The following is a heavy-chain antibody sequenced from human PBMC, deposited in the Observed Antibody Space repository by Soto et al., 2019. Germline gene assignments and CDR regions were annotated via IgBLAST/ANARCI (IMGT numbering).Heavy chain of an antibody. V-gene: IGHV5-10-1*01. CDR1: GYSFTSYW. CDR2: IDPSDSYT. J-gene: IGHJ4*02. Sequence: GESLKISCKGSGYSFTSYWISWVRQMPGKGLEWMGRIDPSDSYTNYSPSFQGHVTISADKSISTAYLQWSSLKASDTATYYCARPPRGYSSSWYYYWGQGTLVTVSS. CDR3: ARPPRGYSSSWYYY. D-gene: IGHD6-13*01.